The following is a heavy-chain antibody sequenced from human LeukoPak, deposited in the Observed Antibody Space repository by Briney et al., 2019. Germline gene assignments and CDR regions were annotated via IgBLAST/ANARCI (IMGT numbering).Heavy chain of an antibody. Sequence: GASVKVSCKASGYSFTSYGISLVRQAPGQGLEWMGWIGAYNGNTNYAQKLQGRVTMTTDTSTRTAYMELRSLRSDDTAVYYCARDLGGYCSGGSCYLTFDYWGQGTLVTVSS. D-gene: IGHD2-15*01. V-gene: IGHV1-18*01. J-gene: IGHJ4*02. CDR2: IGAYNGNT. CDR3: ARDLGGYCSGGSCYLTFDY. CDR1: GYSFTSYG.